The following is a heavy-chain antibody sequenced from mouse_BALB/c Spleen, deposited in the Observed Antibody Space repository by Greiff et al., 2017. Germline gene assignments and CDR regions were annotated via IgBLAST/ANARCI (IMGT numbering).Heavy chain of an antibody. CDR1: GYSFTSYW. D-gene: IGHD2-4*01. Sequence: VQLQQPGAELVRPGASVKLSCKASGYSFTSYWMHWVKQRPGQGLEWIGAIYPGNSDTSYNQKFKGKAKLTAVTSTSTAYMELSSLTNEDSAVYYCTRRGEIDDYDGTFAYWGQGTLVTVSA. V-gene: IGHV1-5*01. J-gene: IGHJ3*01. CDR2: IYPGNSDT. CDR3: TRRGEIDDYDGTFAY.